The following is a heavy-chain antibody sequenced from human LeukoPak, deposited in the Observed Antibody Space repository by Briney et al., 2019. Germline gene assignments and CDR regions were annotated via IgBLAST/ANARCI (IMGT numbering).Heavy chain of an antibody. J-gene: IGHJ4*02. V-gene: IGHV5-51*01. CDR1: GYSFSSYW. D-gene: IGHD5-18*01. CDR2: IYPGDSDT. CDR3: ARPLSRGYSSDFDF. Sequence: GESLKISCQGSGYSFSSYWIAWVRQVPGKGLEWMGIIYPGDSDTRYSPSFQGQVTISADKSISTAYLQWSSLRASDTAMYYCARPLSRGYSSDFDFWGQGTLVTVSS.